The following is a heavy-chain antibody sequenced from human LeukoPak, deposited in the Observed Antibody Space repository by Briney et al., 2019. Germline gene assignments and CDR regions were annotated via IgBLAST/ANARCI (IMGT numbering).Heavy chain of an antibody. CDR1: GGSISSSSYY. J-gene: IGHJ4*02. V-gene: IGHV4-39*01. D-gene: IGHD3-10*02. CDR3: ARHTIFGETPVDY. CDR2: IYYSGST. Sequence: SETLSLTCTVFGGSISSSSYYWGWIRQPPGKGLEWIGSIYYSGSTYYNPSLKSRVTISVDTSKNQFSLKLSSVTAADTAVYYCARHTIFGETPVDYWGQGTLVTVSS.